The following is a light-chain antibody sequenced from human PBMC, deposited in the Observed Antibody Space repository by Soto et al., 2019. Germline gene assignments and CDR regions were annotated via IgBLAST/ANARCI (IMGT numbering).Light chain of an antibody. Sequence: EIVLTQSPATLSLSPGSRSTLSCRASQSVSSYLAWYKQKPGQAPRLLIYDASNRATGIPARFSGSGSGTDFTLTIRSLEPEDFAVYYCQQRSTFFGHGTRLEIK. CDR2: DAS. CDR1: QSVSSY. CDR3: QQRSTF. V-gene: IGKV3-11*01. J-gene: IGKJ5*01.